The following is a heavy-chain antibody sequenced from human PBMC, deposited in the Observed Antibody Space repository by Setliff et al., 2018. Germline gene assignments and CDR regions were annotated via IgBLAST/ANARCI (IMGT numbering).Heavy chain of an antibody. J-gene: IGHJ5*02. Sequence: SETLSLTCAVYGGSSSGYYWSWIRQPPGKGLEWIGEIKHGGSANYNPSLKSRVTISVDGSTNQFSLKLTSVTAADAAVYYCARGAYCGGTSCSLTRFDPWGQGTLVTVSS. D-gene: IGHD2-21*01. CDR2: IKHGGSA. V-gene: IGHV4-34*01. CDR1: GGSSSGYY. CDR3: ARGAYCGGTSCSLTRFDP.